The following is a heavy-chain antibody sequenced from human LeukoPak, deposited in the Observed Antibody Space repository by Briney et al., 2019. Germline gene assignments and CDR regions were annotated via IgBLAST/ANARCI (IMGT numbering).Heavy chain of an antibody. CDR2: ISGSGGST. V-gene: IGHV3-23*01. Sequence: PGGSLRLSCAASGFTFSSYAMSWVRQAPGKGLEWVSAISGSGGSTYYADSVKGRFTISRDNSKNTLYLQMNSLRAEDTAVYYCARSADRTVPYYYDSSGYYYHDAFDIWGQGTMVTVSS. CDR3: ARSADRTVPYYYDSSGYYYHDAFDI. J-gene: IGHJ3*02. D-gene: IGHD3-22*01. CDR1: GFTFSSYA.